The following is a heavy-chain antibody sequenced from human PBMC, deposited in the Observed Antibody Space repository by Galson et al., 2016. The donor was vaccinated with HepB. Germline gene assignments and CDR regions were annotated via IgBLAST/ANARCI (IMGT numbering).Heavy chain of an antibody. Sequence: SETLSLTCTVSSGSISSDYWSWIRQPPGKGLEWIGYIYYSGSTNYNPSLKSRVTISVDTSTNQFSLKLSSVTAADTAMYYCARTCYYDSRGPRDFYYMDVWGRGTTVTVSS. CDR3: ARTCYYDSRGPRDFYYMDV. D-gene: IGHD3-22*01. J-gene: IGHJ6*03. CDR2: IYYSGST. V-gene: IGHV4-59*01. CDR1: SGSISSDY.